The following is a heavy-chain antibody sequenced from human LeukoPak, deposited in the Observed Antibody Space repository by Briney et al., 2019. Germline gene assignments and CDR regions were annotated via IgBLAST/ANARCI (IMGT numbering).Heavy chain of an antibody. V-gene: IGHV3-30*04. CDR2: ISYDGSTK. Sequence: AGGSLRLSCAASGFTFSSYAMHWVRQAPGKGLEWVAVISYDGSTKYYADSVRGRFTISRDNSKNTLYLQMNSLRAEDTAVYYCAKDFGELLYGDSFDIWGQGTMVTVSS. D-gene: IGHD3-10*01. J-gene: IGHJ3*02. CDR3: AKDFGELLYGDSFDI. CDR1: GFTFSSYA.